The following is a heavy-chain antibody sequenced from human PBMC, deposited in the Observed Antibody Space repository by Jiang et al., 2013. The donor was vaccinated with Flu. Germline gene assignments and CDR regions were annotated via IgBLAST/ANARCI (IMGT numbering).Heavy chain of an antibody. CDR2: FDPEDGET. CDR3: ARGRGYTYGQYFFDS. CDR1: GFSLTEMS. D-gene: IGHD5-18*01. V-gene: IGHV1-24*01. Sequence: GAEVKKPGASVKVSCKVSGFSLTEMSIHWVRQAPGRGLEWMGGFDPEDGETIYAQKFQGRVTMTEDTSTDTAYMEVSSLRSEDTAVYYCARGRGYTYGQYFFDSWGQGTLVTVS. J-gene: IGHJ4*02.